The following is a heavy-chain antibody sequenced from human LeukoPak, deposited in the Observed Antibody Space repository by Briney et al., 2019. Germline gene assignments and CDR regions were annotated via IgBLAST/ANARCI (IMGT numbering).Heavy chain of an antibody. CDR2: ITPIFGTA. CDR1: GGTFSNYA. V-gene: IGHV1-69*06. CDR3: ARASSDDTAMATPFAY. Sequence: SVKVSCKASGGTFSNYAINWVRQAPGQGLEWMGGITPIFGTANYVQKFQGRVTITAVKSTRTAYMELSRLRSEDTAIYYCARASSDDTAMATPFAYWGQGTLVTVSS. J-gene: IGHJ4*02. D-gene: IGHD5-18*01.